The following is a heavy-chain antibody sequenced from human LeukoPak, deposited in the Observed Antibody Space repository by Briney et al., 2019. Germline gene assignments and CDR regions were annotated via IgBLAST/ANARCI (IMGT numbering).Heavy chain of an antibody. CDR1: GFTFSNYG. D-gene: IGHD3-22*01. CDR3: AKDRERGYYDSSGYYYGGGFDY. CDR2: ISYDGRNK. Sequence: GRSLRLSCVASGFTFSNYGIHWVRQAPGKGLEGGAVISYDGRNKYYADSVKGRFTMSRDNSKNTRYLQRNSLRAEDTAVYYCAKDRERGYYDSSGYYYGGGFDYWGQGTLVTVSS. V-gene: IGHV3-30*18. J-gene: IGHJ4*02.